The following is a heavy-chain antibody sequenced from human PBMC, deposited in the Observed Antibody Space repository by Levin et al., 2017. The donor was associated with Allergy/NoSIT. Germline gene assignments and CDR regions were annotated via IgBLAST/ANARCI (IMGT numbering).Heavy chain of an antibody. D-gene: IGHD3-10*01. CDR3: ARDASMVRGVIQGYGMDG. CDR2: IYYSGST. V-gene: IGHV4-59*01. J-gene: IGHJ6*02. Sequence: PSETLSLTCTVSGGSISSDYWSWIRQPPGKGLEWIGDIYYSGSTNYNPSLKSRVTMSVDTSKNQFSLKLSSVTAADTAVYYCARDASMVRGVIQGYGMDGWGQGTTVTVSS. CDR1: GGSISSDY.